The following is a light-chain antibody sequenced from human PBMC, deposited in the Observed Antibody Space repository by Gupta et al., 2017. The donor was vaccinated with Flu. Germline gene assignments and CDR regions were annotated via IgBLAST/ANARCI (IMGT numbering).Light chain of an antibody. Sequence: PISLSASVGDRVAITCRASQTLGTFFNWYQQKPGQAPQLLIYAVTNLQRGVPPRFSGSGSGAEYTLTISGLQPEDFATYYCQQTYSSPSTFGQGT. V-gene: IGKV1-39*01. J-gene: IGKJ2*01. CDR3: QQTYSSPST. CDR1: QTLGTF. CDR2: AVT.